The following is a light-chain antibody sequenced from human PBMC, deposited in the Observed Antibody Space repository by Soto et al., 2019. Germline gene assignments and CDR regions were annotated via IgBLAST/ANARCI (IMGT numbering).Light chain of an antibody. CDR1: SSDVGGYNY. Sequence: QSALTQPPSASGSPGQSVTISCTGTSSDVGGYNYVSWYQQHPGKAPKLMIYEVSKRPSGVPDRFSGSKSGNTASLTVSGLQTEDEADSYCSSYAGSNTRYVFGTGTKLTVL. CDR3: SSYAGSNTRYV. CDR2: EVS. V-gene: IGLV2-8*01. J-gene: IGLJ1*01.